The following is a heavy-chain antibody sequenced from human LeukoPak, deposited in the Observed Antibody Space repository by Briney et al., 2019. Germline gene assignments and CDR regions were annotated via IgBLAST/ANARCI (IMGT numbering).Heavy chain of an antibody. J-gene: IGHJ6*02. CDR2: INHSGST. CDR1: GGSISSRSYY. Sequence: SETLSLTCTVSGGSISSRSYYWGWIRQPPGKGLEWIGEINHSGSTNYNPSLKSRVTISVDTSKNQFSLKLSSVTAADTAVYYCARGRVYDHGPYYYYYYGMDVWGQGTTVTVSS. V-gene: IGHV4-39*07. CDR3: ARGRVYDHGPYYYYYYGMDV. D-gene: IGHD5/OR15-5a*01.